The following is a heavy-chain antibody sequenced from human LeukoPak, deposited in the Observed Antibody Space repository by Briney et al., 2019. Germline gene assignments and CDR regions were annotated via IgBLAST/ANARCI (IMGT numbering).Heavy chain of an antibody. J-gene: IGHJ6*02. CDR3: ARDELWVAPSHMDV. CDR1: GYTFTGYY. CDR2: INPNSGGT. Sequence: ASVKVSCKASGYTFTGYYMHWVRQAPRQGLEWTGWINPNSGGTKYAQKFQGRVTLTRHTSISPASMELSRLRSGDTAVYYCARDELWVAPSHMDVWGQGTTVTVSS. D-gene: IGHD5-18*01. V-gene: IGHV1-2*02.